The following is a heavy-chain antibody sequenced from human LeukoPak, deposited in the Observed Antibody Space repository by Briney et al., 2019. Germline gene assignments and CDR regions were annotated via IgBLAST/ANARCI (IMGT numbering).Heavy chain of an antibody. CDR1: GFTFSSYA. V-gene: IGHV3-30-3*01. D-gene: IGHD1-26*01. J-gene: IGHJ4*02. CDR2: ISYDGSNK. CDR3: ARGDWAFDY. Sequence: GGSLRLSCAASGFTFSSYAMHWVRQAPGEGLEWVAVISYDGSNKYYADSVKGRFTISRDNAKNSLYLQMNSLRAEDMAVYYCARGDWAFDYWGQGTLVTVSS.